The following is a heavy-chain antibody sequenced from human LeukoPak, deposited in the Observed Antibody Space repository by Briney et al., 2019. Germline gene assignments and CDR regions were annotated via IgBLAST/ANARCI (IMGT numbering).Heavy chain of an antibody. D-gene: IGHD5-18*01. V-gene: IGHV4-38-2*02. CDR2: IYHSGRT. Sequence: PSETLSLTCTVSGYSISSGYYWGWIRQPPGQGLEWIGSIYHSGRTFYNPSLKSRVTISVDTSKNQCSLKLTSVTAVDTAVYNCARTSGIHLHFDFWGQGTLVTVSS. J-gene: IGHJ4*02. CDR1: GYSISSGYY. CDR3: ARTSGIHLHFDF.